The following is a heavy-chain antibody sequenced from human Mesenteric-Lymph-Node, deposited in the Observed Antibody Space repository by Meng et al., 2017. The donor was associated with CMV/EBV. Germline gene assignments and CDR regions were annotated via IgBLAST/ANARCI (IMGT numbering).Heavy chain of an antibody. J-gene: IGHJ5*02. CDR1: GGSFSGYY. Sequence: LSLPCAVYGGSFSGYYWSWIRQPPGKGLEWIGEINHSGSTNYNPSLKSRVTISVDTSKNQFSLKLSSVTAADTAVYYCARGGNSRFDPWGQGTLVTVSS. CDR3: ARGGNSRFDP. CDR2: INHSGST. V-gene: IGHV4-34*01. D-gene: IGHD4-23*01.